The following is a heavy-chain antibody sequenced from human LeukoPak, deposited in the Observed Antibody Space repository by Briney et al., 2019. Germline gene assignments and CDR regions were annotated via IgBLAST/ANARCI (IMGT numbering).Heavy chain of an antibody. J-gene: IGHJ4*02. CDR1: GGSISRSSSYY. D-gene: IGHD3-3*01. V-gene: IGHV4-39*01. Sequence: SETLSLTCTVSGGSISRSSSYYWGWIRQPPGKGLEWIGSIYYSGSTYYNPSLKSRVTISVDTSKNQFSLKLSSVTAADTAVYYCARLRSGYHDYWGQGTLVTASS. CDR3: ARLRSGYHDY. CDR2: IYYSGST.